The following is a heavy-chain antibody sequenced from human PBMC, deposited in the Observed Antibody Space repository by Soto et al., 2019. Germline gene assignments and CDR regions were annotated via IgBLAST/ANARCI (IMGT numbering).Heavy chain of an antibody. D-gene: IGHD6-13*01. CDR3: ARRSSTAQQLVRVRYFDY. CDR2: INHSGST. J-gene: IGHJ4*02. CDR1: GGSLSGYY. V-gene: IGHV4-34*01. Sequence: PSETLSLTCAVYGGSLSGYYWSWIRQPPGKGLEWIGEINHSGSTNYNPSLKSRVTISVDTSKNQFSLKLSSVTAADTAVYYCARRSSTAQQLVRVRYFDYWGQGTLVTVSS.